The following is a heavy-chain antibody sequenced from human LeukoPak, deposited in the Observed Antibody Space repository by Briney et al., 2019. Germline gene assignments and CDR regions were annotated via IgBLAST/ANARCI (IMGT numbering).Heavy chain of an antibody. Sequence: GGSLRLSCAPSGFSLINCDMHWVRQTPGKGLEWVAFIHYDGSEKYYAHSLKGRFTISRDNSKNTLYLQMNSLRGEDTAVYCCARNRVGFYYADAFDMWGQGTMVTVSS. J-gene: IGHJ3*02. CDR2: IHYDGSEK. D-gene: IGHD5-24*01. V-gene: IGHV3-30*02. CDR3: ARNRVGFYYADAFDM. CDR1: GFSLINCD.